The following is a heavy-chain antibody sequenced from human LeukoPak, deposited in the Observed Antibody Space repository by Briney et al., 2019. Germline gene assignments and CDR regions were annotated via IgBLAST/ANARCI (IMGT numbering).Heavy chain of an antibody. J-gene: IGHJ4*02. CDR3: AKKPSGYTYGGYFDY. V-gene: IGHV3-30-3*02. D-gene: IGHD5-18*01. Sequence: QPGGSLRLSCAASGFTFSSYAMHWVRQAPGKGLEWVAVISYDGSNKYYADSVKGRFTISRDNSKNTLYLQMNSLRAEDTAVYYCAKKPSGYTYGGYFDYWGQGTLVTVSS. CDR1: GFTFSSYA. CDR2: ISYDGSNK.